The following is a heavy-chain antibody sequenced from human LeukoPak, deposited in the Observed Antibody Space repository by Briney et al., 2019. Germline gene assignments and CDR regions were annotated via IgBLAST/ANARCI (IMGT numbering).Heavy chain of an antibody. CDR3: AKGIFLAVAGNFDY. CDR2: ISWNSGSI. D-gene: IGHD6-19*01. J-gene: IGHJ4*02. CDR1: GFTFDDYA. V-gene: IGHV3-9*01. Sequence: GRSLRLSCAASGFTFDDYAMHWVRQAPGKGLEWVSGISWNSGSIGYADSVKGRFTISRDNAKSSLYLQMNSLRAEDTALYYCAKGIFLAVAGNFDYWGQGTLVTVSS.